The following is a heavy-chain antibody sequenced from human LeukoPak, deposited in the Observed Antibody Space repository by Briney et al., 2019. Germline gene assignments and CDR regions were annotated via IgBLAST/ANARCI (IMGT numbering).Heavy chain of an antibody. D-gene: IGHD6-25*01. CDR1: GYTLTELS. Sequence: ASVKVSCKVSGYTLTELSMHWVRQAPGKGLEWMGGFDPEDGETTYAQKFQGRVTMTEDTSTDTAYMELSSLRSEDTAVYYCATGIPGATAPRYYYYYMDVWGKGTTVTVSS. V-gene: IGHV1-24*01. CDR3: ATGIPGATAPRYYYYYMDV. J-gene: IGHJ6*03. CDR2: FDPEDGET.